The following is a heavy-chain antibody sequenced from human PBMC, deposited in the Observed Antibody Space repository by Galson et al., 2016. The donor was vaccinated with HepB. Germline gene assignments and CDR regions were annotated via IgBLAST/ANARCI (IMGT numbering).Heavy chain of an antibody. CDR3: ARFYDFWSGSYYFDY. CDR2: ITSSGNYA. D-gene: IGHD3-3*01. J-gene: IGHJ4*02. V-gene: IGHV3-11*06. Sequence: SLRLSCAASGFTFSDYYMTWIRQAPGKGLEYISYITSSGNYAYYADSVKGRFTISRDNVKNSLYLQMNSLTVEDTATDYCARFYDFWSGSYYFDYWGPGTLVTVSS. CDR1: GFTFSDYY.